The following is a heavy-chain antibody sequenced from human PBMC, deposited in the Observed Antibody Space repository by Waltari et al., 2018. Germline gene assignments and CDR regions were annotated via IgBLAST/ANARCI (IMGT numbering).Heavy chain of an antibody. Sequence: QVXLVASGXGVVQPGRSXRLSSAASGFTFSCLSMHWARQAPGXGLXWVAIXSYDGXNEYYXDSVKGRFTIXRDNSKKTLSLQVNSLRXDDTAVYYXAXDLXPDYGGQSPPAXWGQGTLVTVSS. V-gene: IGHV3-30*01. D-gene: IGHD3-16*01. J-gene: IGHJ4*02. CDR3: AXDLXPDYGGQSPPAX. CDR2: XSYDGXNE. CDR1: GFTFSCLS.